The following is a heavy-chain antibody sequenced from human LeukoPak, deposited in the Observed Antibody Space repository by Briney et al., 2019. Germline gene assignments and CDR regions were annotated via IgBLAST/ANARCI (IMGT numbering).Heavy chain of an antibody. CDR1: GHSFTSYW. CDR2: IYPGDSDT. CDR3: ASGSGYGANWFDS. Sequence: GESLKISCKDSGHSFTSYWIGWVRQMPGIGLEGMGIIYPGDSDTRYSPSIQGQVTISADKSISPAYLQWSSLKASDTAVYYCASGSGYGANWFDSWGQGTLVTVSS. V-gene: IGHV5-51*01. J-gene: IGHJ5*01. D-gene: IGHD5-12*01.